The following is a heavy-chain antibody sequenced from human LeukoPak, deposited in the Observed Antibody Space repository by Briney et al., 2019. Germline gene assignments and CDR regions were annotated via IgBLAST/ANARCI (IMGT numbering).Heavy chain of an antibody. CDR1: GLTLSSYG. J-gene: IGHJ5*02. V-gene: IGHV3-30*03. CDR2: ISHDGSNK. D-gene: IGHD6-19*01. CDR3: ARGRSSGWYNWFDP. Sequence: GGSLRLSCAASGLTLSSYGMHWVRQAPGKGLEWVAVISHDGSNKYYADSVKGRFTISRDNAKNTLYLQMDSLSVEDTAVYYCARGRSSGWYNWFDPWGQGTLVTVSS.